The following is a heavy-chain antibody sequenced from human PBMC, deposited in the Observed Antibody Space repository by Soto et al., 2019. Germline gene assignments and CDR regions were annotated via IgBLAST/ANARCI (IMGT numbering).Heavy chain of an antibody. CDR1: GGSISSGGYS. Sequence: SETLSLTCAVSGGSISSGGYSWSWIRQPPGKGLEWIGYIYHSGSTYYNPSLKSRVTISVDRSKNQFSLKLSSVTAADTAVYYCARVKRYDWFDPWGQGTLVTVSS. J-gene: IGHJ5*02. CDR3: ARVKRYDWFDP. D-gene: IGHD1-1*01. CDR2: IYHSGST. V-gene: IGHV4-30-2*01.